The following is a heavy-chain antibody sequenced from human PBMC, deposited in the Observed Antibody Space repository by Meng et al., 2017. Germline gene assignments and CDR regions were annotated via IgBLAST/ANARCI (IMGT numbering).Heavy chain of an antibody. CDR3: ARGRNFYGEEGDFDY. CDR1: GYTFHSYD. J-gene: IGHJ4*02. Sequence: VQVVQSGGEGKKPGASVKVCCQASGYTFHSYDINWVRQATGQGREWMGWMNPNSGNTGYAQKFQGRVTMTRNTSISTAYMELSSLRSEDTAVYYCARGRNFYGEEGDFDYWGQGTLVTVSS. V-gene: IGHV1-8*01. CDR2: MNPNSGNT. D-gene: IGHD4-17*01.